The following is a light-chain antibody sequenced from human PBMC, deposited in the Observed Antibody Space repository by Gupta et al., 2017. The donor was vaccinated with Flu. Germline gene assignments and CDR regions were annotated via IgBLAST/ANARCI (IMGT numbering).Light chain of an antibody. V-gene: IGKV3-20*01. CDR1: QRVSGTS. CDR2: DAS. J-gene: IGKJ4*01. CDR3: QQYGNSLALS. Sequence: EIVLTQSPGALSLSPGERATLSCRASQRVSGTSLAWYQQKSGQAPRLLIYDASNRAAGVPDRFRGSGSGTDFTLTISRLEPEDFAVYYCQQYGNSLALSFGGGTKVEIK.